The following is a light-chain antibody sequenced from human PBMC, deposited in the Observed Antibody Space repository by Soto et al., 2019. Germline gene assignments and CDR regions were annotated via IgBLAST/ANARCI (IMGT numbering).Light chain of an antibody. CDR1: SSDVGAYNF. Sequence: QSALTQPASVSGSPGQSITISCTGTSSDVGAYNFVSWYQQYPGKAPKVIIFEVRKRPSGVSNRFSGSKSGDTVSLTISGLQAEDEADYYCSSYRSSTTFVFGTGTKVTVL. V-gene: IGLV2-14*01. CDR3: SSYRSSTTFV. J-gene: IGLJ1*01. CDR2: EVR.